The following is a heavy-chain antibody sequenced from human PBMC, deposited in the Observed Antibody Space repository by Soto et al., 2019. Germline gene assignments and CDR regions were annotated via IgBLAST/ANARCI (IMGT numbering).Heavy chain of an antibody. D-gene: IGHD6-19*01. V-gene: IGHV3-33*01. CDR3: AREWAIAVAGTGGWFDP. CDR1: GFTFSSYG. CDR2: IWYDGSNK. J-gene: IGHJ5*02. Sequence: GGSLRLSCAASGFTFSSYGMHWVRQAPGKGLEWVAVIWYDGSNKYYADSVKGRFTISRDNSKNTLYLQMNSLRAEDTAVYYCAREWAIAVAGTGGWFDPWGQGTLVTVSS.